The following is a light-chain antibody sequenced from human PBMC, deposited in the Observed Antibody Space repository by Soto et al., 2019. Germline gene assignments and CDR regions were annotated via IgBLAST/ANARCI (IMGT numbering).Light chain of an antibody. Sequence: QSVLTQPASVSGSPGQSITISCSGTSSDVGAYYSVSWYQHHPGKAPKLIIYGVTNRPSGVSNRFSGSKSGNKASLTISGLQAEDEADYHCSSYTSGSSHYVFGTGTKVTVL. J-gene: IGLJ1*01. V-gene: IGLV2-14*01. CDR2: GVT. CDR3: SSYTSGSSHYV. CDR1: SSDVGAYYS.